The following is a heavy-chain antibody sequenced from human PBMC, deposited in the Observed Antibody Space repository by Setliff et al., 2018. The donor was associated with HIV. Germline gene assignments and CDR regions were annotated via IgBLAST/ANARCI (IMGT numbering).Heavy chain of an antibody. CDR3: ARTSYNFWGGPDS. CDR1: GASINSGYDY. CDR2: IYNSAST. D-gene: IGHD3-3*01. J-gene: IGHJ4*02. V-gene: IGHV4-39*02. Sequence: SETLSLTCTVSGASINSGYDYWVWIRQPPGKGLQWIGSIYNSASTYYSPSLKRRVIMSVDTSKNRFSLRLYSVSAADTAGYYCARTSYNFWGGPDSLGQGTLVNVSS.